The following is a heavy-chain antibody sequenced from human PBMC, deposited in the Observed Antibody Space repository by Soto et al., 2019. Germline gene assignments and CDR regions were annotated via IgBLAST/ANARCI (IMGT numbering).Heavy chain of an antibody. J-gene: IGHJ5*02. D-gene: IGHD3-22*01. CDR2: IFYSGGT. V-gene: IGHV4-39*01. CDR1: GGSVSSSSCY. CDR3: ARQASGYYYGWFDP. Sequence: SETLSLTCTVSGGSVSSSSCYWGWIRQPPGKGLEWIGTIFYSGGTFYTPSLKSRVTMSVDTSNNQFSLKLSSVTAADTAVYYCARQASGYYYGWFDPWGQGTLVTVSS.